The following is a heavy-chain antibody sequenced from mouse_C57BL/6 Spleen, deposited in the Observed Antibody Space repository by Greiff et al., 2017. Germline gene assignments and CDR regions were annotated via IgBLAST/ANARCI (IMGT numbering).Heavy chain of an antibody. D-gene: IGHD2-4*01. J-gene: IGHJ3*01. V-gene: IGHV1-42*01. CDR2: INPSTGGT. CDR1: GYSFTGYY. Sequence: VQLKQSGPELVKPGASVKISCKASGYSFTGYYMNWVKQSPEKSLEWIGEINPSTGGTTYNQKFKAKATLTVDKSSSTAYMQLKSLTSEDSAVYYCAKDYDGGAWFAYWGQGTLVTVSA. CDR3: AKDYDGGAWFAY.